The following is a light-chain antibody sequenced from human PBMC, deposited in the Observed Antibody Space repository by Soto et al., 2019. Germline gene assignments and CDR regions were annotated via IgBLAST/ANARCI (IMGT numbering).Light chain of an antibody. CDR1: ARDLGDHRF. CDR2: EVY. J-gene: IGLJ2*01. V-gene: IGLV2-14*01. Sequence: QSALAQHGSVAGSPGHSVTILCNAPARDLGDHRFVSWYQHHPDKAPKLLIYEVYSRPSEISIRFSGSKSGNTASLTISGLQAEDEADYYCTSYTTKNTVVFGGGTKVTVL. CDR3: TSYTTKNTVV.